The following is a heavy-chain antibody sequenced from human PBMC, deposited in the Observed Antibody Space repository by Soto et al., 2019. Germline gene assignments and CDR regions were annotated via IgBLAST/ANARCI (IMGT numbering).Heavy chain of an antibody. D-gene: IGHD1-1*01. Sequence: PGGSLRLSCAASGFTFSNYAMSWVRQAPGKGLEWVSGISGSGGSTYYADSVKGRFTISRDNSKNTLYLQMNSLRAEDTAVYYCAKGLYNWNDPFDYWGQGTLVTVSS. CDR3: AKGLYNWNDPFDY. V-gene: IGHV3-23*01. J-gene: IGHJ4*02. CDR1: GFTFSNYA. CDR2: ISGSGGST.